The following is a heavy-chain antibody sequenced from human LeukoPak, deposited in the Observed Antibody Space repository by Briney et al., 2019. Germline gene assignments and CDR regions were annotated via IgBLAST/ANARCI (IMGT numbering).Heavy chain of an antibody. J-gene: IGHJ4*02. V-gene: IGHV3-11*04. CDR2: ISSSGSTI. Sequence: GGSLRLSCAASGFTFSSYAMSWIRQAPGKGLEWVSYISSSGSTIYYADSVKGRFTISRDNAKNSLYLQMNSLRAEDTAVYYCARTYSNYVFGYWGQGTLVTVSS. CDR1: GFTFSSYA. CDR3: ARTYSNYVFGY. D-gene: IGHD4-11*01.